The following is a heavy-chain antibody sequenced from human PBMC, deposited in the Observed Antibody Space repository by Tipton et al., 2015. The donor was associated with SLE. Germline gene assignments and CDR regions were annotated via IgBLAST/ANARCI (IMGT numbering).Heavy chain of an antibody. CDR1: GFTFRSYW. CDR3: ARKSSRWYWYFDL. D-gene: IGHD2-15*01. V-gene: IGHV3-74*01. CDR2: ITDDGGST. Sequence: GSLRLSCATSGFTFRSYWMHWVRQAPGKGLVWISRITDDGGSTRYADSVKGRFTISRDDGKSAIYLQMESLRAEDTAFYYCARKSSRWYWYFDLWGRGTLVSVSS. J-gene: IGHJ2*01.